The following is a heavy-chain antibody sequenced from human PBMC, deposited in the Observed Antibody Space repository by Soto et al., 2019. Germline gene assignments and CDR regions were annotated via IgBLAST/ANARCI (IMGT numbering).Heavy chain of an antibody. CDR2: ISYNGSP. CDR1: GGSISGYY. J-gene: IGHJ4*02. CDR3: ARVGRSSSKTVFDY. Sequence: QVQLLESGPGLVRPSETLSLTCTVSGGSISGYYWSWIRQPPGKGLEWVGYISYNGSPTYSPSLKSRVTISVDTSQNQFSLKLNSVTAADTAVYYCARVGRSSSKTVFDYWGQGFLVTVSS. V-gene: IGHV4-59*13. D-gene: IGHD6-19*01.